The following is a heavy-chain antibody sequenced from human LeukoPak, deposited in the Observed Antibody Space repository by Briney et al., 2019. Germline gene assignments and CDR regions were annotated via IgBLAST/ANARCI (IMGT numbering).Heavy chain of an antibody. CDR1: GYSISSGYY. CDR2: IYHSGRT. J-gene: IGHJ3*02. V-gene: IGHV4-38-2*02. CDR3: ARDPSHHSGTFDI. Sequence: SETLSLTCTVSGYSISSGYYWGWIRQPPGKGLEWIGSIYHSGRTFYNPSLKSRVTISVDTSKNQFSLRLRSVTAADTAVYYCARDPSHHSGTFDIWGQGTMVTVSS. D-gene: IGHD2-15*01.